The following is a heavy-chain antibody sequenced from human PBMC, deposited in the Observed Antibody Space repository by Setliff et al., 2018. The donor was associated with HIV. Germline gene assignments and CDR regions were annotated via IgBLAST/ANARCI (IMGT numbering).Heavy chain of an antibody. CDR1: GGSISSGTDF. Sequence: SETLSLTCSVSGGSISSGTDFWSWIRQSPGRELEWIGYIYSTGSTNYKPSLKTRATISIDASKNLFPLPLSSVSAADTAVYYCARRGISGAFDYWGQGTLVTVSS. CDR2: IYSTGST. D-gene: IGHD1-26*01. CDR3: ARRGISGAFDY. J-gene: IGHJ4*02. V-gene: IGHV4-61*01.